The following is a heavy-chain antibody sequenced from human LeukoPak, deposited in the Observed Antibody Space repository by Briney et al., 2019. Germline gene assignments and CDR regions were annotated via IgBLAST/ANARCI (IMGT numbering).Heavy chain of an antibody. J-gene: IGHJ4*02. CDR3: ATLPNYSYGHPYYFDY. V-gene: IGHV3-23*01. D-gene: IGHD5-18*01. Sequence: GGSLRLSCAASGFTFSSYGVTWVRQVPGKGLEWVSALRDSGDTTYYADSVKGRFTISRDNSKNTLYLQMNSLRAEDTAVYYCATLPNYSYGHPYYFDYWGQGTLVTVSS. CDR1: GFTFSSYG. CDR2: LRDSGDTT.